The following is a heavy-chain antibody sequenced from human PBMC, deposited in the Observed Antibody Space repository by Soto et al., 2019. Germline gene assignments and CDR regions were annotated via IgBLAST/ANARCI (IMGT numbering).Heavy chain of an antibody. V-gene: IGHV4-4*02. CDR3: ARDGDYGGNSGYSYGMDA. D-gene: IGHD2-21*02. J-gene: IGHJ6*02. CDR1: GGSISSSNW. CDR2: IYHSAST. Sequence: SETRSLTCAVSGGSISSSNWWSWVLQPPGKGLEWIGEIYHSASTNYNPSLKSRVIISVDKSNYQLSMKLSSVTDSDTAVYYCARDGDYGGNSGYSYGMDACGQGTTVTVSS.